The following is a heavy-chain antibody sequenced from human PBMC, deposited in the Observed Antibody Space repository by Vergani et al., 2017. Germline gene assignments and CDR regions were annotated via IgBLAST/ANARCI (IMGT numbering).Heavy chain of an antibody. D-gene: IGHD1-1*01. J-gene: IGHJ4*02. CDR2: IYNADSDT. CDR1: EYSFGNYW. CDR3: ARHTTYTDS. V-gene: IGHV5-51*01. Sequence: EVELVQSGPEMRTPGESLKISCKGSEYSFGNYWIGWVRQMPGKGLEWMGIIYNADSDTRYIPSFQGQVTISADKSISTAFLLWDSRKASDTALYYCARHTTYTDSWCQGTLVTVSS.